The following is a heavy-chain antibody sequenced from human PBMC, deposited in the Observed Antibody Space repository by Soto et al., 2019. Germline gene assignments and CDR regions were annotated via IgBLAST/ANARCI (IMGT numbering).Heavy chain of an antibody. V-gene: IGHV4-59*12. Sequence: SETLSLTCTVSGGSISSYYWNWIRQPPGKGLEWIGYIYYSGTTNYQPSLTSRVTISADPSKKEFSLNLTSVTAADSGVYYCARGECSSGYCFTRWALDFWGQGTVVTVSS. CDR3: ARGECSSGYCFTRWALDF. J-gene: IGHJ3*01. D-gene: IGHD5-12*01. CDR1: GGSISSYY. CDR2: IYYSGTT.